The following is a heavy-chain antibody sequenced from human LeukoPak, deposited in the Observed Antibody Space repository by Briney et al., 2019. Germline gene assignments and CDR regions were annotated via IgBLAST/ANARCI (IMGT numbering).Heavy chain of an antibody. J-gene: IGHJ4*02. CDR3: AKDPSYTAAGIDY. CDR2: IIYDGSNK. D-gene: IGHD6-13*01. CDR1: GFTFSIYG. V-gene: IGHV3-30*18. Sequence: SGGSLRLSCAASGFTFSIYGMHWVRQAPGKGLEWVAAIIYDGSNKYYADSVKGRFTISRDNSKNTLDLQMSSLRAEDTAVYYCAKDPSYTAAGIDYWGQGTLVTVSS.